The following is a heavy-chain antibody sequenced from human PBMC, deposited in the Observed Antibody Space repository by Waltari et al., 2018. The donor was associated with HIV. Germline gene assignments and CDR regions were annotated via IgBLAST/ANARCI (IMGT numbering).Heavy chain of an antibody. Sequence: EVQLVESGGGLVQPGRSLRLSCTTSGFTIGDYAMGWFRQAPGKGLEWISFIRSKVSGGTTEYAASVKGRFTISRDDSNSIVFLQMDSLKTEDTAMYYCSRDNPQWDYWGQGTLVTVSS. D-gene: IGHD2-8*01. CDR1: GFTIGDYA. CDR2: IRSKVSGGTT. V-gene: IGHV3-49*03. J-gene: IGHJ4*02. CDR3: SRDNPQWDY.